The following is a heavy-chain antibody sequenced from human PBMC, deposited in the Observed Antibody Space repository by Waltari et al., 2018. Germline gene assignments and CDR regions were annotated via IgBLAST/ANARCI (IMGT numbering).Heavy chain of an antibody. V-gene: IGHV4-4*02. Sequence: QVQLVESGGGVVQPGRSLRLSCAASGFTFSSYGMHWVRQAPGKGLEWIGEIYHSGSTNYNPSLKSRVTISVDKSKNQFSLKLSSVTAADTAVYYCAAMTIWGQGTLVTVSS. CDR1: GFTFSSYG. CDR2: IYHSGST. D-gene: IGHD3-3*01. J-gene: IGHJ4*02. CDR3: AAMTI.